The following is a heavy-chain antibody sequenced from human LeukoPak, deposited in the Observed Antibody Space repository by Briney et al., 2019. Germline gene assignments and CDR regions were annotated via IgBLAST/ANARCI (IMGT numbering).Heavy chain of an antibody. CDR2: ISSSSSYI. CDR1: GFTFSSYA. J-gene: IGHJ4*02. V-gene: IGHV3-21*01. Sequence: GGSLRLSCAASGFTFSSYAMSWVRQAPGKGLEWVSSISSSSSYIYYADSVKGRFTISRDNAKNSLYLQMNSLRAEDTAVYYCARSTSYGSGSLDYWGQGTLVTVSS. CDR3: ARSTSYGSGSLDY. D-gene: IGHD3-10*01.